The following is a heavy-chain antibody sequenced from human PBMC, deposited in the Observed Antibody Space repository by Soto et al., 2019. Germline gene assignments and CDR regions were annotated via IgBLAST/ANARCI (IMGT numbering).Heavy chain of an antibody. D-gene: IGHD3-10*01. Sequence: QVQLVQSGAEVKKPGSSVKVSCKASGGTFSSYAISWVRQAPGQGLEWMGGIIPIFGTANYAQKFQGRVMITADESTSTAYMELSSLRSEDTAVYYCARDRRYGSGSMGFDYWGQGTLVTVSS. CDR1: GGTFSSYA. CDR3: ARDRRYGSGSMGFDY. J-gene: IGHJ4*02. V-gene: IGHV1-69*12. CDR2: IIPIFGTA.